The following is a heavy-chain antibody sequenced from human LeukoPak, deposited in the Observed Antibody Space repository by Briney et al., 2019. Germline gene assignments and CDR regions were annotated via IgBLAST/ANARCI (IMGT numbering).Heavy chain of an antibody. Sequence: GGSLRLSCAASGFTFNNYAMNWVRQAPGEGLEWVSSISGGGETTYYADSAKGRFAISRDNSQNTLYLQMNSLRAEDTAVYYCARDYADYVGYFFFDYWGQGTLVTVSS. V-gene: IGHV3-23*01. CDR1: GFTFNNYA. J-gene: IGHJ4*02. CDR3: ARDYADYVGYFFFDY. CDR2: ISGGGETT. D-gene: IGHD4-17*01.